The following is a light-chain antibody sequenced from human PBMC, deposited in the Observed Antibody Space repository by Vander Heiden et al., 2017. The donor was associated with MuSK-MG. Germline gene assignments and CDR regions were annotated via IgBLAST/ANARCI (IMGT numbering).Light chain of an antibody. V-gene: IGKV1-8*01. CDR1: PGLSSY. Sequence: ALRMTQSPSSFSASTGARVTITCRPSPGLSSYLAWYQQQPGKDPKRLIYDAATLKSGVTSRFIGSGSGTDVTPPISSLQSEDVATNYCQQYCSYFVAFGQGTKVEIK. J-gene: IGKJ1*01. CDR3: QQYCSYFVA. CDR2: DAA.